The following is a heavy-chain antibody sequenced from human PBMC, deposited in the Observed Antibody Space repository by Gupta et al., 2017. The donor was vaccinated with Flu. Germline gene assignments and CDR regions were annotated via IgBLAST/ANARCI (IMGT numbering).Heavy chain of an antibody. CDR2: MNPNSGNT. CDR3: ARVGSGGWNRSGRRNWFDP. V-gene: IGHV1-8*01. J-gene: IGHJ5*02. D-gene: IGHD3-10*01. Sequence: GLEWMGWMNPNSGNTGYAQKFQGRVTMTRNTSISTAYMELSSLRSEDTAVYYCARVGSGGWNRSGRRNWFDPWGQGTLVTVSS.